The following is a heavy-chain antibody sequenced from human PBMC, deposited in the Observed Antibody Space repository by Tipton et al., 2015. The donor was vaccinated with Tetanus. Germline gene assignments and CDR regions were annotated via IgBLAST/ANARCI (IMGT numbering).Heavy chain of an antibody. CDR3: ARDGGEDWTNFYYRDV. CDR1: GFIFSNYW. D-gene: IGHD3/OR15-3a*01. J-gene: IGHJ6*03. Sequence: SLRLSCSASGFIFSNYWMSWVRQAPGKGLEWVANINRNGGGKYYVDSVKGRFTISRDEAKKSVYLEMNSLTVGDTAVYYCARDGGEDWTNFYYRDVWGKGATFIVSS. V-gene: IGHV3-7*01. CDR2: INRNGGGK.